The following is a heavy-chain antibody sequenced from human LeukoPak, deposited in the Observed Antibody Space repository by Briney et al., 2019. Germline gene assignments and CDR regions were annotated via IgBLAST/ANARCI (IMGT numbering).Heavy chain of an antibody. Sequence: KPGGSLRLSCAASGFTFSSYSMNWVRQAPGKGLEWVSSISSSSSYIYYADSVKGRFTISRDNAKNSLYLQMNSLRSEDTAVYYCARDRGGGYYDSSPYYWGQGTLVTVSS. CDR1: GFTFSSYS. CDR2: ISSSSSYI. J-gene: IGHJ4*02. CDR3: ARDRGGGYYDSSPYY. D-gene: IGHD3-22*01. V-gene: IGHV3-21*01.